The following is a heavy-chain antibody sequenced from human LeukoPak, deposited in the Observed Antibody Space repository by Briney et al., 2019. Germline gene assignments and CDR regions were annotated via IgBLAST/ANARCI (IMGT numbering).Heavy chain of an antibody. Sequence: SETLSLTCTVSGGSISSSSYYWTWIRQPPGKGLEWIGEIHHSGSTNYNPSLKSRVTISVDTPKNQFSLNLSSVTAADTAVYYCTRHGTRYYYYYMDVWGRGTTVTVSS. J-gene: IGHJ6*03. CDR3: TRHGTRYYYYYMDV. CDR1: GGSISSSSYY. V-gene: IGHV4-39*01. CDR2: IHHSGST.